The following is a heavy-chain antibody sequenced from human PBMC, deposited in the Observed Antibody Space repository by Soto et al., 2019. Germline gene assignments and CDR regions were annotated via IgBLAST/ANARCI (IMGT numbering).Heavy chain of an antibody. CDR2: IYNSGST. V-gene: IGHV4-4*02. D-gene: IGHD3-22*01. CDR1: GGSISSSNW. Sequence: QVQLQESGPGRVKPSGTLSLTCAVSGGSISSSNWWSWVRQPPGKGLAWIGEIYNSGSTNYNPSLNSRVTISVDKSKNQVSLKLSYVTAATTAVYYCARAGWDSRGYAIYYWGQGTLGTVSS. CDR3: ARAGWDSRGYAIYY. J-gene: IGHJ4*02.